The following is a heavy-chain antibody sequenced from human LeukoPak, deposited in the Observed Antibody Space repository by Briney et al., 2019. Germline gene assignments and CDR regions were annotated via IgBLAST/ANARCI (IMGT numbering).Heavy chain of an antibody. D-gene: IGHD3-3*01. CDR1: GYTFTGYY. Sequence: ASVKVSCKASGYTFTGYYMHWVRQAPGQGLEWMGIINPSGGSTSYAQKFQGRVTMTRDTSTSTVYMELSSLRSEDTAVYYCARAIFGVVPPDYWGQGTLVTVSS. CDR2: INPSGGST. J-gene: IGHJ4*02. V-gene: IGHV1-46*01. CDR3: ARAIFGVVPPDY.